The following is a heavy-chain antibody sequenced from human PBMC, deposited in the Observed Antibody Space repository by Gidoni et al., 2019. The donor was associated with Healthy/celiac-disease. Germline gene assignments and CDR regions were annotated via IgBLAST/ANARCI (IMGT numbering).Heavy chain of an antibody. Sequence: EVQLVESGGGLIQPGGSLRLSCAASGFTVSSNYMSWVRQAPGKGLAWVSVIYSGGSTYYADALKGRFTISRDNSKNTLYLQMNSMRAEDTAVYYCARDRGSSLYYYYYGMDVWGQGTTVTVSS. V-gene: IGHV3-53*01. CDR2: IYSGGST. D-gene: IGHD6-6*01. CDR3: ARDRGSSLYYYYYGMDV. CDR1: GFTVSSNY. J-gene: IGHJ6*02.